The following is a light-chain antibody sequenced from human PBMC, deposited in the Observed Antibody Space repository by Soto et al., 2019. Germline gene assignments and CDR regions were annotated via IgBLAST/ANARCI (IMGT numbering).Light chain of an antibody. CDR1: QSVSSF. CDR2: DAS. V-gene: IGKV3-11*01. CDR3: QLRSNWPPLT. J-gene: IGKJ4*01. Sequence: EVVLTQSPATLSLSPGERATLSCRASQSVSSFLAWYQQKPGQAPRLLIYDASNRAPGIPARFSGSGSGTDVTLTISSLEPEDFAVYYCQLRSNWPPLTFGGGTKVEIK.